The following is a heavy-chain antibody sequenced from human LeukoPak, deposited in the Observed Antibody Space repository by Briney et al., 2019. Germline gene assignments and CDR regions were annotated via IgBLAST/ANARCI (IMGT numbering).Heavy chain of an antibody. CDR1: GGSFSGYY. J-gene: IGHJ6*02. D-gene: IGHD5-24*01. CDR2: INHSGST. Sequence: SETLSLTCAVYGGSFSGYYWSWIRQPPGKGLEWIGEINHSGSTNYNPSLKSRVTISVDTSKNQFSLKLASVTAADTAIYYCARDNPARDYYYGMDVWGQGTTVTVSS. V-gene: IGHV4-34*01. CDR3: ARDNPARDYYYGMDV.